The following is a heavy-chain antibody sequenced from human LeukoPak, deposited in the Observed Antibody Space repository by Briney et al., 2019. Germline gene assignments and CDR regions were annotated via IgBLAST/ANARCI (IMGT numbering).Heavy chain of an antibody. CDR2: ISGSGGST. Sequence: GGSLRLSCAASGFTFSSYGMSWVRQAPGKGLEWVSAISGSGGSTYYADSVKGRFTISRDNSKNTLYLQMNSLRAEDTAVYYCAKPAGGYYDSSGYYASDAFDIWGQGTMVTVSS. CDR1: GFTFSSYG. J-gene: IGHJ3*02. V-gene: IGHV3-23*01. CDR3: AKPAGGYYDSSGYYASDAFDI. D-gene: IGHD3-22*01.